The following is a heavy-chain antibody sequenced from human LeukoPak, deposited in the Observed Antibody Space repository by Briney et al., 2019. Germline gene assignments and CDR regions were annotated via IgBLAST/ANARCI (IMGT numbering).Heavy chain of an antibody. D-gene: IGHD3-3*01. J-gene: IGHJ4*02. CDR3: ARRDFWRPDFDY. V-gene: IGHV4-34*01. CDR1: GGSFSGYY. Sequence: PSETLSLTCAVYGGSFSGYYWSWIRQPPGKGLEWIGEINHSGSTNYNPSLKSRVTISVDTSKNQFSLKLSSVTAADTAVYHCARRDFWRPDFDYWGQGTLVTVSS. CDR2: INHSGST.